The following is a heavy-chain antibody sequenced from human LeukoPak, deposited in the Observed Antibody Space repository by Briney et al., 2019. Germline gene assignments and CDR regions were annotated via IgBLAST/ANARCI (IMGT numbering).Heavy chain of an antibody. CDR3: ARDAVRVVISALLRISKRGHYYFDY. V-gene: IGHV1-18*01. CDR1: GYTFTSYG. D-gene: IGHD3-10*01. Sequence: ASVKVSCKASGYTFTSYGISWVRQAPGQGLEWMGWISAYNGNTNYAQKLQGRVTMTTDTSTSTAYMELRSLTSDDTAVYYCARDAVRVVISALLRISKRGHYYFDYWGQGTLVTVSS. J-gene: IGHJ4*02. CDR2: ISAYNGNT.